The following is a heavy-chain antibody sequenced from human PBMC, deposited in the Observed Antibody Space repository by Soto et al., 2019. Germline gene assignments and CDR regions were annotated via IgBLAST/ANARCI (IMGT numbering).Heavy chain of an antibody. Sequence: SETLSLTCTVSGASIRSTDYYWSWIRQAPGKGLEWIGYAYYTGSTYYNPSLMSRLTISVDTSKNQFSLKLTSVTAAETAVYYCVRTARQGAVAPHWFDRWGQGTQVTVSS. J-gene: IGHJ5*02. CDR1: GASIRSTDYY. CDR2: AYYTGST. V-gene: IGHV4-30-4*01. D-gene: IGHD2-21*02. CDR3: VRTARQGAVAPHWFDR.